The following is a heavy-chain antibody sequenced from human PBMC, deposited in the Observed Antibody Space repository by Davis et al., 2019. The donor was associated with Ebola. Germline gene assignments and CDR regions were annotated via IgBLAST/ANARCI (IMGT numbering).Heavy chain of an antibody. CDR1: GASITYHY. V-gene: IGHV4-34*01. D-gene: IGHD2-21*01. CDR3: ARGPSIRAFDI. J-gene: IGHJ3*02. Sequence: GSLRLSCTVSGASITYHYWSWIRQPPGKGLEWIGEINHSGSTNYNPSLKSRVTISVDTSKNQFSLKLSSVTAADTAVYYCARGPSIRAFDIWGQGTMVTVSS. CDR2: INHSGST.